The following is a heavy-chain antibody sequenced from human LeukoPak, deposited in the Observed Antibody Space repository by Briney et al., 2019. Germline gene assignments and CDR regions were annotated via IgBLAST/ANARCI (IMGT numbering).Heavy chain of an antibody. CDR1: GYRFSSNW. CDR2: IYSEDSDT. J-gene: IGHJ6*03. Sequence: GESLKISCSASGYRFSSNWIAWVRQPPGKGLDWMGTIYSEDSDTTYNPSFQGQVTISAHKTIDTAFLQRNSLEVSDSAMYYCARHVMGYCADGNCYMNYYMDVWGRGTPVTVSS. V-gene: IGHV5-51*01. D-gene: IGHD2-15*01. CDR3: ARHVMGYCADGNCYMNYYMDV.